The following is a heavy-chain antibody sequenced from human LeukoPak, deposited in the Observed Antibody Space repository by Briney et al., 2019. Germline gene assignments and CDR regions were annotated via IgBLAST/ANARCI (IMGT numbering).Heavy chain of an antibody. D-gene: IGHD2-2*01. CDR3: TREVLIVVEPASNTIDF. Sequence: GGSLRLSCAASGFTFRDYTMNWVRQAPGKGLEWVSAISKSGTYIKYADSVKGRFTVTRDNAKNSLFLQMNSLRVEDTALYFCTREVLIVVEPASNTIDFWGQGTRVTVSS. V-gene: IGHV3-21*01. CDR1: GFTFRDYT. CDR2: ISKSGTYI. J-gene: IGHJ4*02.